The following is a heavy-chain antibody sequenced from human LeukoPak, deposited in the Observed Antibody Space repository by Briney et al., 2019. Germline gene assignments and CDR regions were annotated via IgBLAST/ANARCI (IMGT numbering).Heavy chain of an antibody. V-gene: IGHV5-10-1*01. CDR2: IDPSDSYT. Sequence: GGSLKISCKGSGYSFTSYWISWVRQMPGKGLEWMGRIDPSDSYTNYSPSFQGHVTISADKSISTAYLQWSSLKASDTAMYYCATGAGSYIYYYYGMDVWGKGTTVTVSS. J-gene: IGHJ6*04. CDR3: ATGAGSYIYYYYGMDV. D-gene: IGHD1-26*01. CDR1: GYSFTSYW.